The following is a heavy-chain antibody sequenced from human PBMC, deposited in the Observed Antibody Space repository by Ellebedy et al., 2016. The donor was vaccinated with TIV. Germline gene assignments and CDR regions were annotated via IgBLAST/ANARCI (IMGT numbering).Heavy chain of an antibody. V-gene: IGHV3-30*03. CDR3: ARDAVQRYFYGVGV. CDR1: GFTFIDYA. J-gene: IGHJ6*02. Sequence: LSLTCAASGFTFIDYAMHWVRQAPGKGLEWVAVISYDGSNKHYADSVKDRFTISRDNSKNTLYLQMNSLRGEDSAVYYCARDAVQRYFYGVGVWGQGTTVTVSS. D-gene: IGHD1-1*01. CDR2: ISYDGSNK.